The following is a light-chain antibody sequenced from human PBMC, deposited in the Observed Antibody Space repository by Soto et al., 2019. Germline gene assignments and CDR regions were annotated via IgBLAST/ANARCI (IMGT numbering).Light chain of an antibody. CDR2: GAS. V-gene: IGKV3-15*01. Sequence: EVVLTQSPATLSVSPGERATLSCWASQSVSSDLAWYHQKPGQAPRLLIYGASTRATGIPARFSGSGSGTEFTLTISSLQSEDFAVYYCQQYNNWPRTFGQGTRWIS. CDR3: QQYNNWPRT. CDR1: QSVSSD. J-gene: IGKJ1*01.